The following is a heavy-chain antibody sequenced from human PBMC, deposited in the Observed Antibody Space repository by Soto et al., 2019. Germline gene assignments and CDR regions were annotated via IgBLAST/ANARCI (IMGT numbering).Heavy chain of an antibody. CDR1: GFTFDDNA. J-gene: IGHJ4*02. D-gene: IGHD3-16*01. CDR3: AISQDRGGRTTFIY. V-gene: IGHV3-9*01. Sequence: PGGSLRLSCAVSGFTFDDNAMHWVRQAPEKGLEWVSGINWKSDIGYADSVKGRFTISRDNAENSLYPQMHSLRAEDTALYYCAISQDRGGRTTFIYWGQGTQVTVSS. CDR2: INWKSDI.